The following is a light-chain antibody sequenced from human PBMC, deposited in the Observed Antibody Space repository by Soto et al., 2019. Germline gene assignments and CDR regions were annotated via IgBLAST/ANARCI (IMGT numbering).Light chain of an antibody. CDR3: SSYTSSSTPYV. CDR1: SSDVGGYNY. J-gene: IGLJ1*01. CDR2: DVS. V-gene: IGLV2-14*01. Sequence: QSALTQPASVSGSPGQSITISCTGTSSDVGGYNYVSWYQQHPGKAPKLMIYDVSNRPSGVPNRFSGSKSGNTASLTISGLQAEDEADYYCSSYTSSSTPYVFGGGTKVTVL.